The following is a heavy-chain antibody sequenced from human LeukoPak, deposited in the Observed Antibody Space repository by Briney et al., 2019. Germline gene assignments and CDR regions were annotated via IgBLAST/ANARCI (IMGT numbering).Heavy chain of an antibody. CDR1: GYTFTSYD. CDR3: ARVGVVVVPAAHNRFDP. V-gene: IGHV1-8*01. Sequence: ASVKVSCKASGYTFTSYDINWVRQATGQGLEWMGWMNPNSGNTGYAQKFQGRVTMTRNTSISTAYMELSSLRSEDTAVYYCARVGVVVVPAAHNRFDPWGQGTLVTVSS. J-gene: IGHJ5*02. D-gene: IGHD2-2*01. CDR2: MNPNSGNT.